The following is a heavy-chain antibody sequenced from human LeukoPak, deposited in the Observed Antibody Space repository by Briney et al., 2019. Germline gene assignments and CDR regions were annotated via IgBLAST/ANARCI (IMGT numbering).Heavy chain of an antibody. CDR2: ISYDGSNK. CDR3: AKDYPPLIVGATPPDFDY. D-gene: IGHD1-26*01. Sequence: PGRSLRLSCAASGFTFSSYGMHWVRQAPGKGLERVAVISYDGSNKYYADSVKGRFTISRDNSKNTLYLQMNSLRAEDTAVYYCAKDYPPLIVGATPPDFDYWGQGTLVTVSS. J-gene: IGHJ4*02. V-gene: IGHV3-30*18. CDR1: GFTFSSYG.